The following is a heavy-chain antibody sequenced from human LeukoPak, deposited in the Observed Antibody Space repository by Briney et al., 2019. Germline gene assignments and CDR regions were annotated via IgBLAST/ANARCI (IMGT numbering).Heavy chain of an antibody. CDR3: ARTSADYANDAFDI. CDR2: ISNSSSYI. J-gene: IGHJ3*02. Sequence: RGSLRLSCAASGLTLSSYSMNWVRPAPGKRLEWVSSISNSSSYIYYADSVKGRFTISRDNAKNSLYLQMNSLRAEDTAVYYCARTSADYANDAFDIWGQGTMVTVSS. V-gene: IGHV3-21*01. D-gene: IGHD4-17*01. CDR1: GLTLSSYS.